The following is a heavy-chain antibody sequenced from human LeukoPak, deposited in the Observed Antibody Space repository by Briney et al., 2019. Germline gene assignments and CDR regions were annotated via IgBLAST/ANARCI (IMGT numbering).Heavy chain of an antibody. CDR3: ARDWAAGGSYGHFDY. D-gene: IGHD1-26*01. V-gene: IGHV3-7*01. CDR1: GFSFNNYW. J-gene: IGHJ4*02. CDR2: IKQDGTEK. Sequence: PGGSLRLSCAASGFSFNNYWMSWVRQAPGKGLEWVVNIKQDGTEKYYVDSVEGRFTISRDNAKNSLYLQMNSLRAEDTAVYYCARDWAAGGSYGHFDYWGQGTLVTVSS.